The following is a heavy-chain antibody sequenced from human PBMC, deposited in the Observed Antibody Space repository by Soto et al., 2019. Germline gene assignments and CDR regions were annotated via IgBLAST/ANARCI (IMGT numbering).Heavy chain of an antibody. CDR2: IYWDDDK. CDR1: GFSLSTSGVG. CDR3: AHRSLDIEATRRYGMDA. Sequence: QITLKESGPTLVKPTQTLTLTCTFSGFSLSTSGVGVGWIRQPPGKALEWLALIYWDDDKRYSPSLKSRLTITKDTSKTQVVLTRTNMAPVDIATYYCAHRSLDIEATRRYGMDAWGQGTTVTVSS. D-gene: IGHD5-12*01. J-gene: IGHJ6*02. V-gene: IGHV2-5*02.